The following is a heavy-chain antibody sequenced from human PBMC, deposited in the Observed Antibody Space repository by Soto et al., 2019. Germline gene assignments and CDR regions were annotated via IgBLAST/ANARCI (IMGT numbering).Heavy chain of an antibody. D-gene: IGHD3-10*01. Sequence: SEPLSLPCTVSVASITDYYWSWIRQPPGEGLQWIAYIYHNGNTNYNPSLMNRVTISLDTSRSQFSLSLSSVTAADTAVYYCARERSGSPGDYWGQGVLVTVSS. CDR3: ARERSGSPGDY. CDR2: IYHNGNT. CDR1: VASITDYY. J-gene: IGHJ4*02. V-gene: IGHV4-59*01.